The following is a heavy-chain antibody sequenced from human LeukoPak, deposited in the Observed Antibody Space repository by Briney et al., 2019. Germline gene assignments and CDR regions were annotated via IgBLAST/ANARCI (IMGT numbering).Heavy chain of an antibody. CDR2: IYYSGST. CDR3: ASRDPYYYDSSGYFPFDY. D-gene: IGHD3-22*01. Sequence: SETLSLTCTVSGGSISSSSYYWGWIRQPPGKGLEWIGSIYYSGSTYYNPSLKSRVTISVDTSKNQFSLKLSSVTAADTAVYYCASRDPYYYDSSGYFPFDYWGQGTLVTVSS. J-gene: IGHJ4*02. V-gene: IGHV4-39*01. CDR1: GGSISSSSYY.